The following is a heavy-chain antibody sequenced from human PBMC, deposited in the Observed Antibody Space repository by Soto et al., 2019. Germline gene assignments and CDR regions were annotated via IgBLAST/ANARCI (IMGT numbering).Heavy chain of an antibody. CDR1: GFTFTTYI. CDR2: ISSSSSTT. CDR3: ARDAGSWGY. Sequence: EVQLVESGGGLVQPGGSLRLSCAASGFTFTTYIMNWVRQAPGKGLEWVSYISSSSSTTYYADSVKGRFTISRDNAKNALYLQMHSLRDEDTAVYYCARDAGSWGYWGQGTLVTVSS. D-gene: IGHD3-10*01. V-gene: IGHV3-48*02. J-gene: IGHJ4*02.